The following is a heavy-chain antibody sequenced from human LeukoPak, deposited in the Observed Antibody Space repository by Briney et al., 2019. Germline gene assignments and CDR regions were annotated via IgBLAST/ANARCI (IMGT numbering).Heavy chain of an antibody. V-gene: IGHV1-69*13. J-gene: IGHJ4*02. CDR3: ARGLQWLEAFDY. CDR1: GGTFSSYA. Sequence: GASVKVSCKASGGTFSSYAISWVRQAPGQGLEWMGGIIPIFGTANYAQKFQGRVTITADESTSTAYMELSSLRSEDTAVYYCARGLQWLEAFDYWGLGTLVTVSS. CDR2: IIPIFGTA. D-gene: IGHD6-19*01.